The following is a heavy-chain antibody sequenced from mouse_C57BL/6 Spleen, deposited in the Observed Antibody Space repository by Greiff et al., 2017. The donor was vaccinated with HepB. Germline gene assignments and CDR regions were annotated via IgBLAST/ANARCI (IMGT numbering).Heavy chain of an antibody. CDR1: GFTFTDYY. Sequence: EVMLVESGGGLVQPGGSLSLSCAASGFTFTDYYMNWVRQPPGKALEWLGFIRNKANGYTTEYSASVKGRFTISRDNSQSILYLQMNALRAEDSATYYCARQLTVNWYFDVWGTGTTVTVSS. V-gene: IGHV7-3*01. J-gene: IGHJ1*03. D-gene: IGHD4-1*01. CDR3: ARQLTVNWYFDV. CDR2: IRNKANGYTT.